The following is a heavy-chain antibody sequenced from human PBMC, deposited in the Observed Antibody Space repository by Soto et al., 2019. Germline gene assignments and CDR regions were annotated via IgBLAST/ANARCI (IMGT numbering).Heavy chain of an antibody. V-gene: IGHV4-39*01. CDR1: GGSISSSSYY. J-gene: IGHJ6*03. D-gene: IGHD3-3*01. Sequence: SETLSLTCTVSGGSISSSSYYWGWLRQPPGKGLEWIGSIYYSGSTYYNPSLKSRVTISVDTSKNQFSLKLSSVTAADTAVYYCASLHYDFWSGYLFDYYGSGSLDYYYMDVWGKGTTVTVSS. CDR2: IYYSGST. CDR3: ASLHYDFWSGYLFDYYGSGSLDYYYMDV.